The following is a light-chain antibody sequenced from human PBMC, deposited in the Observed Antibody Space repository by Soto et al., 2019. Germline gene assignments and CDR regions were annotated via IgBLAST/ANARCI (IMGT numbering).Light chain of an antibody. CDR1: SSKIGSNT. J-gene: IGLJ3*02. CDR2: SNN. CDR3: AAWDDSLNGRV. Sequence: QSVLTQPPSASGTRGQRVTISCSGSSSKIGSNTVNWYQQLPGTAPKLLIYSNNQRPSGVPDRFSGSKSGTSASLAISGLQSEDEADYYCAAWDDSLNGRVFGGGTNLTVL. V-gene: IGLV1-44*01.